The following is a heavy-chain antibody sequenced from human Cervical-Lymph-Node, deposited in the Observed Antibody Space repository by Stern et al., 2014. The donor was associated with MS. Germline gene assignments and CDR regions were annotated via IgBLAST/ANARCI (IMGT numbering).Heavy chain of an antibody. V-gene: IGHV1-8*01. CDR3: ARVRFYGSGIYYALGHGMDV. Sequence: VQLVESGAEVKKPGASVKVSCKASGYTFTNYNIDWVRQAPGQGLGWMGWMNPNSGNKGYAQRCQGRVTMTSDTSTSTAYMELSSLKADDTAVYYFARVRFYGSGIYYALGHGMDVWGQGTTVTVSS. CDR1: GYTFTNYN. J-gene: IGHJ6*02. CDR2: MNPNSGNK. D-gene: IGHD3-10*01.